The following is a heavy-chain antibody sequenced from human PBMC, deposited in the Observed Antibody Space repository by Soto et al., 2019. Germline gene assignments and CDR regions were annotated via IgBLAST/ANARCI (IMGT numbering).Heavy chain of an antibody. CDR1: GGSISSYY. Sequence: SETLSLTCTVSGGSISSYYWSWIRQPPGKGLEWIGYIYYSGSTNYNPSLKSRVTISVDTSKNQFSLKLSSVTAADTAVYYCARLSVDTAMVPILDYWGQGTLVTVAS. V-gene: IGHV4-59*01. D-gene: IGHD5-18*01. J-gene: IGHJ4*02. CDR2: IYYSGST. CDR3: ARLSVDTAMVPILDY.